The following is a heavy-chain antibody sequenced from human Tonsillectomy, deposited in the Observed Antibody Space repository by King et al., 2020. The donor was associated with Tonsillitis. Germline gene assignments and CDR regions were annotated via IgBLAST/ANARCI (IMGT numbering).Heavy chain of an antibody. J-gene: IGHJ6*03. D-gene: IGHD3-3*01. Sequence: QLVQSGGGVVQPGRSLRLSCAASGFTFSSYGMHWVRQAPGKGLEWVAVSWYDGNNEYYAESVKGRFTISRDNSKNTLYLQMNSLRAEDTAVYHCVKGDDSPYYYYCMDVWGKGTTVTVSS. CDR2: SWYDGNNE. CDR1: GFTFSSYG. CDR3: VKGDDSPYYYYCMDV. V-gene: IGHV3-33*06.